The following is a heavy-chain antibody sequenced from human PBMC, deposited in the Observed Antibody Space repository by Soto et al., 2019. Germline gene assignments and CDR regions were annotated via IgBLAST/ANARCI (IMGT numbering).Heavy chain of an antibody. V-gene: IGHV4-34*01. CDR1: GGSFSGYY. CDR3: ASWFGDPNYYFDY. Sequence: QVQLQQWGAGLLKPSETLSLTCAVYGGSFSGYYWSWIRQPPGKGLEWIGEINHSGSTNYNPSLKSRVTISVDTSKNQFSLQLSSVTAADTAVYYCASWFGDPNYYFDYWGQGTLVTVSS. CDR2: INHSGST. J-gene: IGHJ4*02. D-gene: IGHD3-10*01.